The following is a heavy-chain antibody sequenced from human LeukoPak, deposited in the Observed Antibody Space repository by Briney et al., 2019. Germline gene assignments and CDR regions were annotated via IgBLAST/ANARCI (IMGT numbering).Heavy chain of an antibody. CDR1: GFTFSSFW. CDR3: ARDLSNRPAPYYYGMDV. V-gene: IGHV3-53*01. J-gene: IGHJ6*02. CDR2: IYNDGST. Sequence: PGGSLRLSCAASGFTFSSFWMSWVRQAPGKGLEWVSVIYNDGSTYYADSVKGRFTISRDNSKNTLYLQMNSLRVEDTAVYYCARDLSNRPAPYYYGMDVWGQGTTVTVSS.